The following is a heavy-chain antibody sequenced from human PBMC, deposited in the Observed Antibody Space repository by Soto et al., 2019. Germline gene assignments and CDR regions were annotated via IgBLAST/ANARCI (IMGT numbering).Heavy chain of an antibody. CDR2: IIPIFGTA. CDR1: GGTFSSYA. CDR3: ARDQRGGYYDSSENWFDP. D-gene: IGHD3-22*01. J-gene: IGHJ5*02. V-gene: IGHV1-69*06. Sequence: GGPVKVSCKAAGGTFSSYAVSWVRQAPGKRVEWMGGIIPIFGTANYAQKFQGRGTITADKSTSTAYMELSSLRSEDTAVYYYARDQRGGYYDSSENWFDPWGQGTLVTVSS.